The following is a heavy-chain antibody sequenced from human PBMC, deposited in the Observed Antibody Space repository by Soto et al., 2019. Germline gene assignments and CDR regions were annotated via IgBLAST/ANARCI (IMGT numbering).Heavy chain of an antibody. Sequence: SQTLSLTCAISGDSVSSNSAAWNWIRQSPSRGIEWLGRTYYRSKWYNDYAVSVKSRITINPDTSKNQFSLQLNSVTPEDTAVYYCARVDRDYDPEAKNVYCYYGMDVWGQGTTVTVSS. CDR1: GDSVSSNSAA. V-gene: IGHV6-1*01. D-gene: IGHD3-22*01. CDR3: ARVDRDYDPEAKNVYCYYGMDV. CDR2: TYYRSKWYN. J-gene: IGHJ6*02.